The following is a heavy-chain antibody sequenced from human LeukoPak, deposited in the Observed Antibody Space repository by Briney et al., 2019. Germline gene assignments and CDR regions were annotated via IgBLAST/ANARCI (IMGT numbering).Heavy chain of an antibody. D-gene: IGHD2-15*01. V-gene: IGHV1-18*01. CDR3: ARDGSCSGGSCAMDGWFDP. CDR1: GYSFTSYG. Sequence: ASVKVSCNTSGYSFTSYGVTWVRQAPGQGLEWMGWIGGYTGHTNYVQKFQGRVTMTTDTSTSTAYMELRSLTSDDTAVYYCARDGSCSGGSCAMDGWFDPWGQGTLVTVSS. J-gene: IGHJ5*02. CDR2: IGGYTGHT.